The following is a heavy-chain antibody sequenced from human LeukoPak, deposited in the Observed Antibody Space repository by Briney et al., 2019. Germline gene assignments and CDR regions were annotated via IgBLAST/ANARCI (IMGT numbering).Heavy chain of an antibody. V-gene: IGHV1-2*02. D-gene: IGHD5-12*01. CDR2: INADGGA. CDR1: GYTLTDYH. CDR3: ARYPLGYSGYLKD. J-gene: IGHJ4*02. Sequence: GASVKVSCKASGYTLTDYHLHWVRQAPGQGLEWVGWINADGGANYAQEIQGRVTMTRHKSISTAYMELSSLRSGDMAVYYCARYPLGYSGYLKDWGQGPLVSVSS.